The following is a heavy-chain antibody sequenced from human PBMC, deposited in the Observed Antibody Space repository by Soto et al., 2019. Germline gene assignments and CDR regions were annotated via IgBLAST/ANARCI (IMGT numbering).Heavy chain of an antibody. J-gene: IGHJ6*03. Sequence: SEALSLTCTVSGGSIISYYWSWIRQPPWKGLEWIGYIYYSGSTNYNPSLKSRVTISVDTSKNQFSLKLSSVTAADTAVYYCARRQIAAARFGYYYMDVWGKGTTVTVSS. CDR3: ARRQIAAARFGYYYMDV. D-gene: IGHD6-13*01. V-gene: IGHV4-59*08. CDR1: GGSIISYY. CDR2: IYYSGST.